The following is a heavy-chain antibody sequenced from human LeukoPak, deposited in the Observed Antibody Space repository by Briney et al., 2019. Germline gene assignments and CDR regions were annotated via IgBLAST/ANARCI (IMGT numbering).Heavy chain of an antibody. CDR2: ISYDGSNK. D-gene: IGHD4-17*01. CDR3: ARDAYGDYWALDY. CDR1: GFTFSSSA. J-gene: IGHJ4*02. Sequence: GGSLRLPCAASGFTFSSSAMNWVRQAPGKGLEWVAVISYDGSNKYYADSVKGRFTISRDNSKNTLYLQMNSLRAEDTAVYYCARDAYGDYWALDYWGQGTLVTVSS. V-gene: IGHV3-30-3*01.